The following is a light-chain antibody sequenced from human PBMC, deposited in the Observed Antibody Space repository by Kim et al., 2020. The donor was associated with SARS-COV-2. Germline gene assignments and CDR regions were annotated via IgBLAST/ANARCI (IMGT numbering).Light chain of an antibody. V-gene: IGLV10-54*01. CDR1: SDNVGNRG. CDR2: RDN. J-gene: IGLJ3*02. Sequence: QAGLTQPHSVSKGLRQTATLTCTGNSDNVGNRGAAWLQQHQGHPPKLLSDRDNSRPSGTSGRFSASRSGNTASLTITGLQPEDEADYYCSAWDTSLSAWVFGGGTQLTVL. CDR3: SAWDTSLSAWV.